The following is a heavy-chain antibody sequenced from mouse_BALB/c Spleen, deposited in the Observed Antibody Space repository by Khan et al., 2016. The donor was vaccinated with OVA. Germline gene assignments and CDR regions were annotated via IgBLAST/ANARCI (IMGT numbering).Heavy chain of an antibody. D-gene: IGHD2-14*01. CDR3: AREAYRYDEYYFDY. Sequence: EVELVESGGGSVKPGGSLKLSCAVSGFTFSSYAMSWVRQTSEKRLEWVASISSGGSTYYPDSVKGRFTISRDNARNILYLQMSSLRSEDMAMYYCAREAYRYDEYYFDYWGQGTTLTVSS. J-gene: IGHJ2*01. V-gene: IGHV5-6-5*01. CDR2: ISSGGST. CDR1: GFTFSSYA.